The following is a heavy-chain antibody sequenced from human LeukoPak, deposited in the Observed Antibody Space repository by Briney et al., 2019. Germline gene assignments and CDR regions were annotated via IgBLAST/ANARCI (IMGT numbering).Heavy chain of an antibody. Sequence: SETLSLTCTVSGVSISSYYWSWIRQPPGKGLEWIGYIYYSGSTNYNPSLKSRVTISVDTSKNQFSLKLSSVTAADTAVYYCARQQWLANFDYWGQGTLVTVSS. CDR1: GVSISSYY. J-gene: IGHJ4*02. V-gene: IGHV4-59*08. D-gene: IGHD6-19*01. CDR2: IYYSGST. CDR3: ARQQWLANFDY.